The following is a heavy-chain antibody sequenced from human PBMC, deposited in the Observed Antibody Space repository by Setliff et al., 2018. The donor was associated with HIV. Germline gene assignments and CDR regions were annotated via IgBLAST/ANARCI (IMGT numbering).Heavy chain of an antibody. CDR1: TDSFSNRGFC. CDR2: VYYSGST. Sequence: KPSETLSLTCTVSTDSFSNRGFCWGWVRQPPGRGLEWIGSVYYSGSTYYNPSLKSRVTISVDTSKNQLSLKLTSMTAADTAVYYCARSQPDTIFGVVVFDSWGQGTLVTVSS. D-gene: IGHD3-3*01. J-gene: IGHJ4*02. CDR3: ARSQPDTIFGVVVFDS. V-gene: IGHV4-39*01.